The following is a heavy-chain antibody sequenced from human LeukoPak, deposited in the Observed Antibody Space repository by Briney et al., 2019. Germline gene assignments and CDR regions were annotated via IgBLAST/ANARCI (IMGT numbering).Heavy chain of an antibody. Sequence: GGSLRLSCAASGFTFSSYGMHWVRQAPGKGLEWVSYISSSGSNMYYADSVKGRFTISRDNAENSLYLQMNSLRAEDTAVYYCAPDGYYWGQGTLVTVPS. CDR3: APDGYY. CDR1: GFTFSSYG. V-gene: IGHV3-48*04. J-gene: IGHJ4*02. CDR2: ISSSGSNM. D-gene: IGHD6-13*01.